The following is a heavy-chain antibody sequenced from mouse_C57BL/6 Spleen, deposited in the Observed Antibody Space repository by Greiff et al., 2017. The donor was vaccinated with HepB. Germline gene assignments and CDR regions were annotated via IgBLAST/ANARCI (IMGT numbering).Heavy chain of an antibody. J-gene: IGHJ2*01. CDR2: ISSGGSYT. CDR1: GFTFSSYG. Sequence: VMLVESGGDLVKPGGSLKLSCAASGFTFSSYGMSWVRQTPDKRLEWVATISSGGSYTYYPDSVKGRFTISRDNAKNTLYLQMSSLKSEDTAMYYCARQDGKVDYWGQGTTLTVSS. D-gene: IGHD1-3*01. CDR3: ARQDGKVDY. V-gene: IGHV5-6*02.